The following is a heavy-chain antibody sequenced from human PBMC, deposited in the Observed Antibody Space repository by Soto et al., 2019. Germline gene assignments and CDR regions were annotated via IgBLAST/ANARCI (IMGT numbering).Heavy chain of an antibody. CDR2: IYYSGST. J-gene: IGHJ4*02. CDR1: GGSISSYY. D-gene: IGHD3-9*01. V-gene: IGHV4-59*01. CDR3: ARSPYYDILTGYPRASYYFDY. Sequence: ASETLSLTCTVSGGSISSYYWSWIRQPPGKGLEWIGYIYYSGSTNYNPSLKSRATISVDTSKNQFSLKLSSVTAADTAVYYCARSPYYDILTGYPRASYYFDYWGQGTLVTVSS.